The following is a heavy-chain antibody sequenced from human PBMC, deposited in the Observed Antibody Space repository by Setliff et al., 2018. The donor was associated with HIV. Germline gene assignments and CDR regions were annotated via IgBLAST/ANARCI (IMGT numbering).Heavy chain of an antibody. V-gene: IGHV4-38-2*01. J-gene: IGHJ4*02. CDR3: ARTLRAAAMGYFDY. CDR1: GYSISSGYY. Sequence: SETLSLTCAVSGYSISSGYYWGWIRQPPGKGMEWIGSIYHSGSTYNNPSLKSRVTISVDTSKNQFSLKLTSVTAADTAVYYCARTLRAAAMGYFDYWGQGTLVTVSS. D-gene: IGHD5-18*01. CDR2: IYHSGST.